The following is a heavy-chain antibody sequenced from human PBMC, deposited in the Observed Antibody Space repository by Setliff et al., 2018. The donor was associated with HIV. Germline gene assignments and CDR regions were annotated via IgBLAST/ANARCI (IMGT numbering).Heavy chain of an antibody. V-gene: IGHV3-23*01. D-gene: IGHD3-22*01. J-gene: IGHJ1*01. CDR3: AKDSKVAYGSSDHQYFHH. CDR1: GLTVSVNY. Sequence: PGGSLRLSCAASGLTVSVNYMSWVRQAPGKGLEWVSVVGGSGGNTYYADSVKGRFTISRDNSKNTLYLQMNSLRAEDTAFYYCAKDSKVAYGSSDHQYFHHWGQGTLVTVPQ. CDR2: VGGSGGNT.